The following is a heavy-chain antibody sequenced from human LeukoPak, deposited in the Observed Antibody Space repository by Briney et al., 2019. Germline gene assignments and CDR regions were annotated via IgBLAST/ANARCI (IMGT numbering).Heavy chain of an antibody. D-gene: IGHD3-22*01. CDR3: TRPYYHDSSGYRDY. CDR1: GFTFSGSA. V-gene: IGHV3-73*01. CDR2: IRSKANSYAT. Sequence: GGSLRLSCAASGFTFSGSAMHWVRQASGKGLEWVGRIRSKANSYATAYAASVKGRFTISRDDSKNTAYLQMNSLKTEDTAVYYCTRPYYHDSSGYRDYWGQGTLVTVSS. J-gene: IGHJ4*02.